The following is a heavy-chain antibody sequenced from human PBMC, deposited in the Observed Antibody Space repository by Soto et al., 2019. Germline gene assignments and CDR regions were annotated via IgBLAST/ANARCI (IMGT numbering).Heavy chain of an antibody. CDR3: AKSSRAVFFDWFDY. J-gene: IGHJ4*02. V-gene: IGHV3-9*01. Sequence: SLKISCAASGFTFDDYAMHWVRQAPGKGLEWVSGISWNSGSIGYADSVKGRFTISRDNAKNSLYLQMNSLRAEDTALYYCAKSSRAVFFDWFDYWGQGTLVTVSS. CDR2: ISWNSGSI. CDR1: GFTFDDYA. D-gene: IGHD3-9*01.